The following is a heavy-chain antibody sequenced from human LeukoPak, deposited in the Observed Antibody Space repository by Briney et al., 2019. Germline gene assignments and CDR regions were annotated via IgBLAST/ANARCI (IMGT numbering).Heavy chain of an antibody. CDR1: GYTITGNY. J-gene: IGHJ4*02. CDR2: INPNNGGT. CDR3: ARGAGVRGSYSFDY. D-gene: IGHD1-26*01. V-gene: IGHV1-2*07. Sequence: ASVKVSCKASGYTITGNYIHWVRQAPGQGFEWMGWINPNNGGTNYAHKFQGRVTMTRDTSISTAYMELSGPTSDDTAVYYCARGAGVRGSYSFDYWGQGTLVTVSS.